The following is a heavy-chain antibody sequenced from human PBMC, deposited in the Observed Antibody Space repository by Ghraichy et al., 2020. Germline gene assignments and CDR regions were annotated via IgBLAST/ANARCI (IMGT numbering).Heavy chain of an antibody. CDR1: GFTFSSYA. D-gene: IGHD3-3*01. J-gene: IGHJ6*02. CDR3: AKAGDDFWSGYFSYYYYGMDV. V-gene: IGHV3-23*01. Sequence: GGSLRLSCAASGFTFSSYAMSWVRQAPGKGLEWVSAISGSGGSTYYADSVKGRFTISRDNSKNTLYLQMNSLRAEDTAVYYCAKAGDDFWSGYFSYYYYGMDVWGQGTTVTVSS. CDR2: ISGSGGST.